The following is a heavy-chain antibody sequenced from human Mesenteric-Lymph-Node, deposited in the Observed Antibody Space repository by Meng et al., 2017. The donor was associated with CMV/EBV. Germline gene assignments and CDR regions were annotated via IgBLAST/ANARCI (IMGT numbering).Heavy chain of an antibody. J-gene: IGHJ4*02. V-gene: IGHV3-23*01. CDR2: ISNSGDNT. CDR3: ARDGGGYSFGTGWYIDY. D-gene: IGHD5-18*01. Sequence: GESLKISCTASGFTFSRYAMSWVRQAPGKGLERVSSISNSGDNTNYADSVRGRFTISRDNSKNTLYLQMTGLRVEDTAVYYCARDGGGYSFGTGWYIDYWGQGTLVTVSS. CDR1: GFTFSRYA.